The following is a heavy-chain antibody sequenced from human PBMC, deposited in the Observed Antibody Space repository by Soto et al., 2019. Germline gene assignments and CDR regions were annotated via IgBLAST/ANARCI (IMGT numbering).Heavy chain of an antibody. CDR3: ARDRLEYCSSTSCPRVDLFDP. CDR1: GGSISSGVYY. D-gene: IGHD2-2*01. V-gene: IGHV4-31*03. CDR2: IYYSGST. Sequence: SETLSLTCTVSGGSISSGVYYWSWIRQHPGKGLDWIGYIYYSGSTYYNPSLKSRVTISVDTSKNQFSLKLSSVTAADTAVYYCARDRLEYCSSTSCPRVDLFDPWGQGTLVTVSS. J-gene: IGHJ5*02.